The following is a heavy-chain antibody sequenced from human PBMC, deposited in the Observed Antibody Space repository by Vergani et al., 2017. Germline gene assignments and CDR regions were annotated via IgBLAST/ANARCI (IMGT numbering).Heavy chain of an antibody. Sequence: EVQLVQSGAEVKKPGESLKISCRGVGYRFSSSWIGWVRQRPGKGLEWMGIIFPDDSDTRYSPAFQGQGTVSADKSISTVYLQWNSLKASDTAMYYCASRRTLQREFDIGGQGTQVTVSS. D-gene: IGHD5-24*01. CDR3: ASRRTLQREFDI. CDR2: IFPDDSDT. CDR1: GYRFSSSW. V-gene: IGHV5-51*01. J-gene: IGHJ4*02.